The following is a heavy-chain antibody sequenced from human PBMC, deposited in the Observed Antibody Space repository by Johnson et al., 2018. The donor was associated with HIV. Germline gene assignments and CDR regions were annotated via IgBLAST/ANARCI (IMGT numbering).Heavy chain of an antibody. Sequence: EVQLVESGGGVVQPGRSLRLSCAASGFTFSSYAMSWVRQAPGKGLEWVSAISGSGGSTYYADSVKGRFTISRDNSKNSLYLQMNSLRAEDTAVYYCARTQRVTMIVVSLGAFDIWGQGTMVTVSS. V-gene: IGHV3-23*04. J-gene: IGHJ3*02. CDR1: GFTFSSYA. D-gene: IGHD3-22*01. CDR2: ISGSGGST. CDR3: ARTQRVTMIVVSLGAFDI.